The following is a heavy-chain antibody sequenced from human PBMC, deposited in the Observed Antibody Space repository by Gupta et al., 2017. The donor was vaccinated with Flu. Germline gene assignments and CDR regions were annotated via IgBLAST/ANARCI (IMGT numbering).Heavy chain of an antibody. CDR1: GGSISSSSYY. J-gene: IGHJ4*02. Sequence: QLQLQESGPGLVKPSETLSLTCTVSGGSISSSSYYWGWIRQPPGKGLEWIGSIYYSGSTYYNPSLKSRVTISVDTSKNQFSLKLSSVTAADTAVYYCARLHYDILTGYPYFDYWGQGTLVTVSS. V-gene: IGHV4-39*01. CDR2: IYYSGST. CDR3: ARLHYDILTGYPYFDY. D-gene: IGHD3-9*01.